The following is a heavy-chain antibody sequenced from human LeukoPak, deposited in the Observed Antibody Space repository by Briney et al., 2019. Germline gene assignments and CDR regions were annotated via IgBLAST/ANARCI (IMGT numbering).Heavy chain of an antibody. D-gene: IGHD2-2*01. Sequence: GGSLRLSCAASGITFSSYWMNWVRQAPGKGLEWVTNIKQDGSEKYYVDSVKGRFTISRDNAKNSLYLQMNSLRAEDTAVYYCARVNSVPDAIIHYYYMDVWGKGTTVTVSS. CDR1: GITFSSYW. J-gene: IGHJ6*03. CDR3: ARVNSVPDAIIHYYYMDV. CDR2: IKQDGSEK. V-gene: IGHV3-7*01.